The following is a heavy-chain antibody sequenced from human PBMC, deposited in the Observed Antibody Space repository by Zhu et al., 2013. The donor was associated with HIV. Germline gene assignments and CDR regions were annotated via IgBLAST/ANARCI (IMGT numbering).Heavy chain of an antibody. Sequence: QVHLVQSGAEVKRPGASVKVSCKASAYSFTGYYMHWVRQAPGQGLEWMGWINPNSAGTHYVQKFQGRVTMTRDTSISTAYMELSRLRSDDTAMYYCARGPPXYCSSTSCYASLPYFDYWGQGTLVTVSS. CDR1: AYSFTGYY. D-gene: IGHD2-2*01. J-gene: IGHJ4*02. CDR3: ARGPPXYCSSTSCYASLPYFDY. V-gene: IGHV1-2*02. CDR2: INPNSAGT.